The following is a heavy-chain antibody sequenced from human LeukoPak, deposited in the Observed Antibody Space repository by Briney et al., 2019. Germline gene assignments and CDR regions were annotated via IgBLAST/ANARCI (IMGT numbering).Heavy chain of an antibody. D-gene: IGHD2-8*01. CDR3: ARADCTNIPCPLDH. J-gene: IGHJ4*02. Sequence: SETLSLTCAVSGGPFSGYFWTWIRQSPGKGLEWIGEINQSGTTNFHPSLKSRVNMSVDPSKNQFSLRLSSVTAADTAIYYCARADCTNIPCPLDHWGQGNLVTVSS. CDR2: INQSGTT. V-gene: IGHV4-34*01. CDR1: GGPFSGYF.